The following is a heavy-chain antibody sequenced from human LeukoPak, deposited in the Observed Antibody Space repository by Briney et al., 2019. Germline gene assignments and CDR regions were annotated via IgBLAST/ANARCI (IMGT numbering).Heavy chain of an antibody. CDR3: ARPGHDSSGYYPFDY. CDR1: GFTFDDYG. V-gene: IGHV3-20*04. J-gene: IGHJ4*02. Sequence: PGGSLRLSCAASGFTFDDYGMSWVRQAPGKGLEWVSGINWNGGSTGYADSVKGRFTISRDNAKNSLYLQMNSLRAEDTALYYCARPGHDSSGYYPFDYWGQGTLVTVSS. CDR2: INWNGGST. D-gene: IGHD3-22*01.